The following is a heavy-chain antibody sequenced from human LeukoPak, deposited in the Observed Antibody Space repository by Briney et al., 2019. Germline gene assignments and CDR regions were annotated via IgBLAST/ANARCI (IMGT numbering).Heavy chain of an antibody. J-gene: IGHJ5*02. Sequence: SETLSLTCTVSGGSISSYYWSWIRQPAGKGLEWFGRIYTSGSTNYNPSLKSRVTMSVDTSKNQFSLKLSSVTAADTAVYYCARERQLVPNNWFDPWGQGTLVTVSS. CDR3: ARERQLVPNNWFDP. D-gene: IGHD6-6*01. V-gene: IGHV4-4*07. CDR1: GGSISSYY. CDR2: IYTSGST.